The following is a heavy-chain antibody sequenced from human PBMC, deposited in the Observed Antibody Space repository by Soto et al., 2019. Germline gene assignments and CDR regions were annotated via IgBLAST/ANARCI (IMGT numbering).Heavy chain of an antibody. CDR3: ARALLGRVINYLYYFDS. D-gene: IGHD3-22*01. CDR1: GYTFTSYD. Sequence: QVQLVQSGAEVKKPGASVKVSCKASGYTFTSYDINWVRQATGQGLEWMGWMNPNSGNTGYAQKFQGRVTMTSNTSISTAYIELSSLRSEATAVYYCARALLGRVINYLYYFDSWGQGTLVTVSS. V-gene: IGHV1-8*01. J-gene: IGHJ4*02. CDR2: MNPNSGNT.